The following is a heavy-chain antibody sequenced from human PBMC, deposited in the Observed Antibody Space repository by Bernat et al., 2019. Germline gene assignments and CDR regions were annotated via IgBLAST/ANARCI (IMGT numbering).Heavy chain of an antibody. D-gene: IGHD3-9*01. CDR1: GGSISSGGYY. CDR3: TRRYSGRGFDY. Sequence: QVQLQESGPGLVKPSQTLSLTCTVSGGSISSGGYYWSWIRQHPGKGLEWIGSIYYSGTTYYNPSLKSRVTISVDTSKNQFSLRLSSVTAADTAVYYCTRRYSGRGFDYWGQGTLVTVSS. J-gene: IGHJ4*02. CDR2: IYYSGTT. V-gene: IGHV4-39*01.